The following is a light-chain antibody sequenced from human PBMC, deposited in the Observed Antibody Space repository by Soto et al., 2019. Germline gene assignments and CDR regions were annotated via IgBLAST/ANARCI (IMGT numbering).Light chain of an antibody. Sequence: DIQMTESPSTQFASVGGRVTITCRASQSIDTWLAWHQQMPGKAPKLLISKASSLESGVPSRFSGSGSGTEFTLTINRLQPDDFATYYCQQYNSYRAFGQGTKVDIK. CDR3: QQYNSYRA. J-gene: IGKJ1*01. V-gene: IGKV1-5*03. CDR2: KAS. CDR1: QSIDTW.